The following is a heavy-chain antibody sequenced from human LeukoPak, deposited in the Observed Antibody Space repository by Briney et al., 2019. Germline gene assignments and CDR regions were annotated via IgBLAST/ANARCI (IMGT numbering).Heavy chain of an antibody. J-gene: IGHJ3*02. D-gene: IGHD2-2*01. CDR3: ARRLVVVQGALKGDAFDI. CDR1: GYSISSGYY. V-gene: IGHV4-38-2*01. Sequence: SETLSLTCAVSGYSISSGYYWGWIRQPPGKGLEWIGSVYYNGRTYYNPSLESRVTISLDTSKNQFSLKLRSVTAADTAVYYCARRLVVVQGALKGDAFDIWGRGTVVIVSS. CDR2: VYYNGRT.